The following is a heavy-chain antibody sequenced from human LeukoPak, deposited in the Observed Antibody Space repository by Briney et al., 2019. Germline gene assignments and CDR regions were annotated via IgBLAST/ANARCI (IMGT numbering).Heavy chain of an antibody. CDR3: AREKGGDYGGNSYYFDY. D-gene: IGHD4-23*01. CDR1: GYTFTSYY. V-gene: IGHV1-46*01. CDR2: INPSGGST. J-gene: IGHJ4*02. Sequence: ASVKVSCKASGYTFTSYYMHWVRQAPGQGLEWMGIINPSGGSTSYAQKFQGRVTMTRDTSTSTVYMELSSLRSEDTAVYYCAREKGGDYGGNSYYFDYWGQGTLVTVSS.